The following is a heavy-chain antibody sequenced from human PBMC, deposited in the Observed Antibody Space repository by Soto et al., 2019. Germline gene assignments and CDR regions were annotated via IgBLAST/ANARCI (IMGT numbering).Heavy chain of an antibody. CDR3: ARFDYDSDYYYGMDV. J-gene: IGHJ6*02. Sequence: EVQLVESGGGLVQPGGSLRLSCVASGFMFDSYAMNWVRQAPGKGLEWVSYISPGGDRIYYADSVKGRFTVSRDNANNSLYLQMNSLRADDTAVYYCARFDYDSDYYYGMDVWGQGTTVTVSS. D-gene: IGHD4-17*01. CDR1: GFMFDSYA. V-gene: IGHV3-48*03. CDR2: ISPGGDRI.